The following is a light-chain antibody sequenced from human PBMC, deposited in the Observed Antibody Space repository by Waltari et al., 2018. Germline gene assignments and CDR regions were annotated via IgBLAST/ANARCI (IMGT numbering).Light chain of an antibody. V-gene: IGLV2-14*01. CDR2: EVS. J-gene: IGLJ3*02. CDR1: SSDVGGYNY. CDR3: TSYTSSSTWV. Sequence: HSALTQPASVSGSPGQSITISCTGTSSDVGGYNYVSWYQQHPGKAPKLMIYEVSNRPSGGSNRFSGSKSGNTASLTISGLQAEDEADYYCTSYTSSSTWVFGGGTKVTVL.